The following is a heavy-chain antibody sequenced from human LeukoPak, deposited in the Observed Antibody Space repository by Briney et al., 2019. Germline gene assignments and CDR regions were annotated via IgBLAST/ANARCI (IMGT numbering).Heavy chain of an antibody. CDR3: ATLPATAAFGSY. CDR1: GGSISSYY. J-gene: IGHJ4*02. V-gene: IGHV4-59*01. Sequence: SETLSLTCTVSGGSISSYYWSWIRQSPGKGLEWIGYIYYSGSTNYNPSLKSRVTISVDTSKNQFSLKLSSVTAADTAVYYCATLPATAAFGSYWGQGTLVTVSS. D-gene: IGHD2-2*01. CDR2: IYYSGST.